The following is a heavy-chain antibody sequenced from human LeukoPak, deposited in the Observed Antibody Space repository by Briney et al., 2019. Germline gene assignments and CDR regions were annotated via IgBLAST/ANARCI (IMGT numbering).Heavy chain of an antibody. CDR2: INHSGST. CDR3: ARGRIVVVPAAMRYFDY. CDR1: GGSFSGYC. V-gene: IGHV4-34*01. J-gene: IGHJ4*02. D-gene: IGHD2-2*01. Sequence: SETLSLTCAVYGGSFSGYCWSWIRQPPGKGLEWIGEINHSGSTNYNPSLKSRVTISVDTSKNQFSLKLSSVTAADTAVYYCARGRIVVVPAAMRYFDYWGQGTLVTVSS.